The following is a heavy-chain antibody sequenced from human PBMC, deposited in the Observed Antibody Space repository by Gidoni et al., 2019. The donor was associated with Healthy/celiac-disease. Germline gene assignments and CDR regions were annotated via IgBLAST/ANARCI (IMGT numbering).Heavy chain of an antibody. V-gene: IGHV3-7*01. J-gene: IGHJ4*02. CDR2: IKQDGSEK. CDR3: ATYRVIGGFDY. Sequence: EGQLVESGVGFVKPRGSLRLSCAASCFTFRSYWMSCVRQAPGKVLEWVANIKQDGSEKYYVDSVKGRFTISRDNAKNSLYLQMNSLRAEDTAVYYCATYRVIGGFDYWGQGTLVTVSS. CDR1: CFTFRSYW. D-gene: IGHD5-18*01.